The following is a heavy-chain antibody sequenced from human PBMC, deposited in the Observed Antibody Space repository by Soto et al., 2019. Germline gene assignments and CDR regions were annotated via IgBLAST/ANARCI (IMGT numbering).Heavy chain of an antibody. Sequence: GGSLRLSCAASGFTLSSYAMHWVRQAPGKGLEWVAVISYDGSNKYYADSVKGRFTISRDNSKNTLYLQMNSLRAEDTAVYYCATLPRTYYLDYWGQGTLVTVSS. CDR3: ATLPRTYYLDY. CDR2: ISYDGSNK. V-gene: IGHV3-30-3*01. CDR1: GFTLSSYA. J-gene: IGHJ4*02. D-gene: IGHD2-8*01.